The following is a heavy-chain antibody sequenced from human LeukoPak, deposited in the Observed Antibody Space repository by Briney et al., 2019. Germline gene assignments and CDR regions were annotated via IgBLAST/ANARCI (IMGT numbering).Heavy chain of an antibody. J-gene: IGHJ4*02. D-gene: IGHD3-3*01. Sequence: PGGSLRLSCAASGFTFSSYDMHWVRHATGKGLEWVSAIGTAGDTYYPGSVKGRFTISRENAKNSLYLQMNSLRAEDTAVYYCAKYITIFGVSRFDYWGQGTLVTVSS. CDR2: IGTAGDT. V-gene: IGHV3-13*01. CDR3: AKYITIFGVSRFDY. CDR1: GFTFSSYD.